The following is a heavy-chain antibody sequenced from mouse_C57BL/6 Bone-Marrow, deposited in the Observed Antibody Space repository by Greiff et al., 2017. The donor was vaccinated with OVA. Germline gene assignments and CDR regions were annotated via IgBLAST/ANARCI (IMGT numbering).Heavy chain of an antibody. Sequence: EVQLQQSGAELVRPGASVKLSCTASGFNIKDDYMHWVKQRPEQGLEWIGWIDPENGDTEYASKFQGKATITADTSSNTAYLQLSSLTSEDTAVYYCTTNYYGDYYFDYWGQGTTLTVSS. CDR2: IDPENGDT. J-gene: IGHJ2*01. CDR1: GFNIKDDY. V-gene: IGHV14-4*01. CDR3: TTNYYGDYYFDY. D-gene: IGHD1-2*01.